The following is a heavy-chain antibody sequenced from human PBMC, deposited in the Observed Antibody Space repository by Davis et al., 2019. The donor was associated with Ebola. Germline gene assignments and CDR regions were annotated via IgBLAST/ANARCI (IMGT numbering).Heavy chain of an antibody. CDR3: ARGDYAGSSFDY. Sequence: SETLSPTCTVPGGSISSYYWSWIRQPPGKGLEWIGYIYYSGSTIYNPSLKSRVTISEDTSKNQVSLELTSVTAADTAVYYCARGDYAGSSFDYWGQGTLVTVSS. D-gene: IGHD4-17*01. CDR2: IYYSGST. V-gene: IGHV4-59*08. J-gene: IGHJ4*02. CDR1: GGSISSYY.